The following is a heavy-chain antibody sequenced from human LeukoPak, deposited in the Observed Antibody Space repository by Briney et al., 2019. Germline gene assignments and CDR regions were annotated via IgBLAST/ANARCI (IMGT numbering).Heavy chain of an antibody. V-gene: IGHV3-21*01. CDR2: ISSSSSYI. CDR1: GFTFSSYS. Sequence: GGSLRLSCAASGFTFSSYSMNWVRQAPGKGLEWVSSISSSSSYIYYADSVKGRFTISRDNAKNSLYLQMNSLRAEDTAVYYCAREGSGYVRDFDYWGQGTLVTVSS. CDR3: AREGSGYVRDFDY. D-gene: IGHD5-12*01. J-gene: IGHJ4*02.